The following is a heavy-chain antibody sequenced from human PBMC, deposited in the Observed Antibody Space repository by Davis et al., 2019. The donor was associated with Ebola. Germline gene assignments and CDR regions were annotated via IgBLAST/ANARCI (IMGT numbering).Heavy chain of an antibody. Sequence: LRLSCTVSGGSISSGGYYWSWIRQHPGKGLEWIGYIYYSGSTYYNPSLKSRVTISVDTSKNQFSLKLSSVTAADTAVYYCARARSLAAAGMGFDYWGQGTLVTVSS. D-gene: IGHD6-13*01. V-gene: IGHV4-31*03. J-gene: IGHJ4*02. CDR2: IYYSGST. CDR1: GGSISSGGYY. CDR3: ARARSLAAAGMGFDY.